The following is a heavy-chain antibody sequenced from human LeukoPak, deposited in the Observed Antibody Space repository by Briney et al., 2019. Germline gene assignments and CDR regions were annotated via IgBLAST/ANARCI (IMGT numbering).Heavy chain of an antibody. CDR3: ARDPAPDYFDY. J-gene: IGHJ4*02. CDR1: GYTFTNYV. Sequence: ASVTVSSKASGYTFTNYVMHWARQAPGQRLEWMGWINAGNGNTKYSQKFQDRVTFTRDTSASTAYMELSSLRSEDTAVYYCARDPAPDYFDYWGQGTLVTVSS. V-gene: IGHV1-3*01. CDR2: INAGNGNT.